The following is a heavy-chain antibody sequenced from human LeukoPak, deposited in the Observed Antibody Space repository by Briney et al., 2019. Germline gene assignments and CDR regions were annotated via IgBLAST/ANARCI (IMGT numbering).Heavy chain of an antibody. V-gene: IGHV1-46*01. J-gene: IGHJ6*03. CDR3: ARDLGSYYYYMDV. Sequence: ASVKVSCKASGYTFTTYYIHWVRQAPGQGLEWMGIISPSGAITSYAQKFQGRVTMTSDMSTRTVYMELSSLRSEDTAVYYCARDLGSYYYYMDVWGKGTTVTVSS. CDR1: GYTFTTYY. CDR2: ISPSGAIT. D-gene: IGHD1-26*01.